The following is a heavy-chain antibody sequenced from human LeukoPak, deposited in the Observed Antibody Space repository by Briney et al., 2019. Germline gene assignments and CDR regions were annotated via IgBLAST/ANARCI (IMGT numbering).Heavy chain of an antibody. D-gene: IGHD3-10*01. Sequence: PSETLSLTCAVSGGSISSGDFPWSWIRQPPGKGLEGIGYIFHTGHTSYNPSLKRRVTISVDMSKNQLSLRLTSVTAADTAVYYCARGFYGAGSQFDYWGQGTLVTVSS. V-gene: IGHV4-30-2*01. J-gene: IGHJ4*02. CDR3: ARGFYGAGSQFDY. CDR1: GGSISSGDFP. CDR2: IFHTGHT.